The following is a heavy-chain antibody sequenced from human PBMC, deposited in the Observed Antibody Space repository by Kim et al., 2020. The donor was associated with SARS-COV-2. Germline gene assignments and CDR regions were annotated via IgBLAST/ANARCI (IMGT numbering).Heavy chain of an antibody. D-gene: IGHD3-3*01. CDR1: GFTFSSYA. CDR3: ARDRSGKIYDFWSGHTLDY. Sequence: GGSLRLSCAASGFTFSSYAMHWVRQAPGKGLEWVAVISYDGSNKYYADSVKGRFTISRDNSKNTLYLQMNSLRAEDTAVYYCARDRSGKIYDFWSGHTLDYWGQGTLVTVSS. V-gene: IGHV3-30*04. J-gene: IGHJ4*02. CDR2: ISYDGSNK.